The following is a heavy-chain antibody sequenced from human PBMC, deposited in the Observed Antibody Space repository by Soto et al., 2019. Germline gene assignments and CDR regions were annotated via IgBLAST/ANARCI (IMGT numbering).Heavy chain of an antibody. D-gene: IGHD2-8*01. J-gene: IGHJ6*03. CDR1: GFTFSSYG. V-gene: IGHV3-30*18. Sequence: GGSLRLSCAASGFTFSSYGMHWVRQAPGKGLEWVAVISYDGSNKYYADSVKGRFTISRDNSKNTLYLQMNSLRAEDTAVYYCAKRAVDIVLMVYATYYYYMDVWGKGTTVTVSS. CDR3: AKRAVDIVLMVYATYYYYMDV. CDR2: ISYDGSNK.